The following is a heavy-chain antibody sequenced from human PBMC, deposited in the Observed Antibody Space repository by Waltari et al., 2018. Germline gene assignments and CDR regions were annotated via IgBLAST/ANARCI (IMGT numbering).Heavy chain of an antibody. CDR2: IKQDGSEK. D-gene: IGHD6-6*01. J-gene: IGHJ4*02. V-gene: IGHV3-7*01. CDR3: ASLIAAQNFDY. Sequence: EVQLVESGGGLVQPGGSLRLSCAASGFTLSSYWMSWVRQAPGKGREWVANIKQDGSEKYYVDSVKGRLTISRDNAKNSLYLQMNSLRAEDTAVYYCASLIAAQNFDYWGQGTLVTVSS. CDR1: GFTLSSYW.